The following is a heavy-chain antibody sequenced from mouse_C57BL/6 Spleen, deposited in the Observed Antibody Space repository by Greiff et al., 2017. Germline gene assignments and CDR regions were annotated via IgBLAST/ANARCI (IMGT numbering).Heavy chain of an antibody. Sequence: VQLQQSGPELVKPGASVKISCKASGYSFTDYNMNWVKQSNGKSLEWIGVINPNYGTTRYTQKFKGKATLTVDQSSSTAYMQLNSLTSEDSAVYYWARLTYGNYSYYAMDYWGQGTSVTVSS. D-gene: IGHD2-1*01. J-gene: IGHJ4*01. CDR2: INPNYGTT. CDR1: GYSFTDYN. V-gene: IGHV1-39*01. CDR3: ARLTYGNYSYYAMDY.